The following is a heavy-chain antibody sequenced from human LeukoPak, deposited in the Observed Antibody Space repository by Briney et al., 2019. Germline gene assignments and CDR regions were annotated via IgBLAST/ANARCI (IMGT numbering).Heavy chain of an antibody. V-gene: IGHV4-31*03. CDR1: GGSISSGGYY. J-gene: IGHJ6*02. CDR3: ARDVEYGVLGYYYGMDV. Sequence: SETLSLTCTVSGGSISSGGYYWSWIRQHPGKGLEWIGYIYYSGSTYYNPSLKSRVTISVDTSKNQFSLKLSSVTAADTAVYYCARDVEYGVLGYYYGMDVWGRGTTVTVSS. D-gene: IGHD2-2*01. CDR2: IYYSGST.